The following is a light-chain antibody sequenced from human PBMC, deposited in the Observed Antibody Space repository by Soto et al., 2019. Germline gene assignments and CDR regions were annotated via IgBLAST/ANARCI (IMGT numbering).Light chain of an antibody. V-gene: IGKV1D-8*02. CDR3: QQYNTYST. J-gene: IGKJ5*01. CDR2: AAS. CDR1: QGISSY. Sequence: IWLTQSPSLLSASTGDGGTSSCRMSQGISSYLAWYQQKPGKAPELLIYAASTLQSGVPSRFSGSGSGTEFTLTISSLQPDDFATYYCQQYNTYSTFGQGTRLE.